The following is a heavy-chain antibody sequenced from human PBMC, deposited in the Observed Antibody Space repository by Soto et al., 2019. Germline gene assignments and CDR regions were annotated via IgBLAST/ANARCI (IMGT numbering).Heavy chain of an antibody. CDR2: IYYSGST. Sequence: SETLSLTCTVSGGSISSYYWSWIRQPPGKGLEWIGYIYYSGSTNYNPSLKSRVTISVDTSKNQFSLKLSSVTAADTAVYYCARDLVTVVRGDISPEWLDVSGQGTTVTVSS. CDR3: ARDLVTVVRGDISPEWLDV. CDR1: GGSISSYY. V-gene: IGHV4-59*01. J-gene: IGHJ6*01. D-gene: IGHD3-10*01.